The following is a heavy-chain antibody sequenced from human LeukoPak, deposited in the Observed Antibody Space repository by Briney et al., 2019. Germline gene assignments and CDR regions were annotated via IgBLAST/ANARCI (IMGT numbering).Heavy chain of an antibody. Sequence: PGGSLRLSCTASGFAFDEHGMSWVRQVPEKGLEWVSGINWSGGSTGYADPLRGRFTISRDNAKNPLYLQMDSLRAEDTALYYCARAPITSPFYFDYWGQGTLVTVSS. D-gene: IGHD2-2*01. CDR2: INWSGGST. CDR1: GFAFDEHG. CDR3: ARAPITSPFYFDY. V-gene: IGHV3-20*04. J-gene: IGHJ4*02.